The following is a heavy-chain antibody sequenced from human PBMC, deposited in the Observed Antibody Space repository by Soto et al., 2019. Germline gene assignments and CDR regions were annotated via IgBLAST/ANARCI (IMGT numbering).Heavy chain of an antibody. CDR1: GFTFSTYS. D-gene: IGHD1-26*01. J-gene: IGHJ4*02. Sequence: EVQLVESGGGLVQPGGSLRLSCAASGFTFSTYSMNWVRQAPGKGLEWVSYISSGGSTIYYADSVEGRFTISRDNAKTSLYLQMTSLRDEDTAVYYCARGLKTATVGPKTFDYWGQGTLVTVSS. CDR3: ARGLKTATVGPKTFDY. V-gene: IGHV3-48*02. CDR2: ISSGGSTI.